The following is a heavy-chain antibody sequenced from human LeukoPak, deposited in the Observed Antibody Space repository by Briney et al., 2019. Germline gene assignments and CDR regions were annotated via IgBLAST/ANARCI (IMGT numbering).Heavy chain of an antibody. CDR3: ARDVDGYNDQGPHYDYGMDV. Sequence: GASLRLSCAASGFTFSSYAMSWVRQAPGKGLEWVSAISGSGGSTYYADSVKGRFTISRDNSKNTLYLQMNSLRAEDTAVYYCARDVDGYNDQGPHYDYGMDVWGQGTTVTVSS. CDR1: GFTFSSYA. CDR2: ISGSGGST. D-gene: IGHD5-24*01. J-gene: IGHJ6*02. V-gene: IGHV3-23*01.